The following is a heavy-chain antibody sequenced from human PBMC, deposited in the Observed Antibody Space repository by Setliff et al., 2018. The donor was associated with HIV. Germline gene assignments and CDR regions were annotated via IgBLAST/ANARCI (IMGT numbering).Heavy chain of an antibody. V-gene: IGHV3-23*01. CDR1: GGSFRVYY. J-gene: IGHJ6*03. D-gene: IGHD5-12*01. CDR3: ARHRFDFGYYYYYMDV. CDR2: IGGVGFVST. Sequence: PSETLSLTCTVSGGSFRVYYWTWVRQPPGKGLEWVATIGGVGFVSTYHADSVKGRFTISRDNSNNTLSLQMNSLRAEDTALYYCARHRFDFGYYYYYMDVWGKGTTVTVSS.